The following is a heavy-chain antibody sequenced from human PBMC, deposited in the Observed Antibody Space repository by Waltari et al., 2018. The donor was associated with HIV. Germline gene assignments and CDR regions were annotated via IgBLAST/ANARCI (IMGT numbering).Heavy chain of an antibody. CDR1: GFSFSRYW. Sequence: EVQLVESGGGLVQPGGSLRLSCAASGFSFSRYWMHWARQAPGRGLVWVSRINSDGGSTTYADSVKGRFTISRDNARNTLYLQMNSLRADDTAIYYCARDYYDSSGYRKDAFGIWGQGTMVTVSS. D-gene: IGHD3-22*01. J-gene: IGHJ3*02. CDR2: INSDGGST. V-gene: IGHV3-74*01. CDR3: ARDYYDSSGYRKDAFGI.